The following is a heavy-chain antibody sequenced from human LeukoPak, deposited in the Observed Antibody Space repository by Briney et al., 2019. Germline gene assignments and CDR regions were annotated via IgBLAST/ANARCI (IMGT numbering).Heavy chain of an antibody. CDR1: GASFSYDY. CDR3: AKGVWAPRFDS. Sequence: LETLSLTCAVYGASFSYDYWSWIRQAPGKGLEWIGEINHSGSITYNPSLESRVTISAEKSKSQFSLRLTSVTAADTAVYYCAKGVWAPRFDSWGQGTLVTVSS. V-gene: IGHV4-34*01. D-gene: IGHD7-27*01. J-gene: IGHJ5*01. CDR2: INHSGSI.